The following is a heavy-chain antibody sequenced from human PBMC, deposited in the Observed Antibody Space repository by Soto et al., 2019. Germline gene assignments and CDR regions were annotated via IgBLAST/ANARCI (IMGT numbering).Heavy chain of an antibody. D-gene: IGHD1-26*01. J-gene: IGHJ5*01. CDR2: MSPKTANT. CDR1: GYTFTSYD. V-gene: IGHV1-8*01. CDR3: TGGPPHCGFSS. Sequence: ASVKVSCKASGYTFTSYDINWVRQTAGQGLEWMGWMSPKTANTGYAQKFQDRVTTTRSTSISTAYMELSSLTSEDTAVYFCTGGPPHCGFSSWGRGTSVTVYS.